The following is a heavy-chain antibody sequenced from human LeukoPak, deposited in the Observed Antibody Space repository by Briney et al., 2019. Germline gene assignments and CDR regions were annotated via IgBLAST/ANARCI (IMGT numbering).Heavy chain of an antibody. CDR1: EFTFTTYG. D-gene: IGHD2-2*01. CDR3: ARDTPLAAMPFWFDP. V-gene: IGHV3-7*04. CDR2: IKQDGSEK. Sequence: GRSLTLSCAASEFTFTTYGMHWVRQAPGKGLEWVANIKQDGSEKYYVDSVKGRFTISRDNAKNSLYLQMNSLRAEDTAVYYCARDTPLAAMPFWFDPWGQGTLVTVSS. J-gene: IGHJ5*02.